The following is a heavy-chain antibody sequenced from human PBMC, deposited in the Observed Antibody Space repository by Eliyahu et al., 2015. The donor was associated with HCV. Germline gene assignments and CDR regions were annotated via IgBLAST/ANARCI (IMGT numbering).Heavy chain of an antibody. CDR1: GXTFGAYA. CDR3: TRVGATTVTGAGAFDI. J-gene: IGHJ3*02. V-gene: IGHV3-49*05. Sequence: EVQLVESGGGLVKPGRSLRLSCTASGXTFGAYARSWFRQAPGKGLEWVGFIRSKAYGGTTEYAASVKGRFTISRDDSKSIAYLQMNSLKTEDTAVYYCTRVGATTVTGAGAFDIWGQGTMVTVSS. D-gene: IGHD4-17*01. CDR2: IRSKAYGGTT.